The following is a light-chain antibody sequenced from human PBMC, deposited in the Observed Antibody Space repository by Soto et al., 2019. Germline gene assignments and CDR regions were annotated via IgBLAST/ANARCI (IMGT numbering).Light chain of an antibody. CDR3: QQYGSAPRT. Sequence: EIVLTQSPGTLSLSPGERATLSCRASQNVGSRYLAWYQQKPGQAPRLLIYGTSNRATGIPDRFSGSGSGTYFRLTISSLETVDLAVYYCQQYGSAPRTFGQGTKVEIK. CDR2: GTS. CDR1: QNVGSRY. V-gene: IGKV3-20*01. J-gene: IGKJ1*01.